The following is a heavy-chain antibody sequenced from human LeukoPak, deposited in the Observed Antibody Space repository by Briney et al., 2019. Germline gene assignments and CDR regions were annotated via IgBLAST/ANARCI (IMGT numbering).Heavy chain of an antibody. J-gene: IGHJ4*02. CDR1: GYTFTGYY. CDR2: INPNSGGT. D-gene: IGHD2-2*01. V-gene: IGHV1-2*02. Sequence: ASVKVSCKASGYTFTGYYMHWVRQAPGQGLEWTGWINPNSGGTNYAQKFQGRVTMTRDTSISTAYMELSRLRSDDTAVYYCARGYCSSTSCPEMRDWGQGTLVTVSS. CDR3: ARGYCSSTSCPEMRD.